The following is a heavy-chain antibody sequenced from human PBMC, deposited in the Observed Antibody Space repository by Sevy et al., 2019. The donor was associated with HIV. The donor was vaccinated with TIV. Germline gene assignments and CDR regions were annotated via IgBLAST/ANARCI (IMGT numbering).Heavy chain of an antibody. Sequence: GGSLRLSCAASGFTFSSYGMHWVRQAPGKGLEWVAVISYDGSNKYYADSVKGRLTISRDNSKNTLYLQMNSLRAEETAVYYSAKGVPGPSWLFHNFDYWGQGTLVTVSS. CDR1: GFTFSSYG. CDR2: ISYDGSNK. D-gene: IGHD3-22*01. CDR3: AKGVPGPSWLFHNFDY. J-gene: IGHJ4*02. V-gene: IGHV3-30*18.